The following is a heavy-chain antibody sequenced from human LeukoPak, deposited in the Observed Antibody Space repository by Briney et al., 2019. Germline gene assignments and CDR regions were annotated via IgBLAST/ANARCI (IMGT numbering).Heavy chain of an antibody. CDR2: ISGSGGST. CDR3: ARFYLDGSGSYYNGPIPWYYYYYGMDV. Sequence: GGSLRLSCAASGFTFSSYAMSWVRQAPGKGLEWVSAISGSGGSTYYADSVKGRFTISRDNSKNTLYLQMNSLRAEDTAVYYCARFYLDGSGSYYNGPIPWYYYYYGMDVWGQGTTVTVSS. CDR1: GFTFSSYA. D-gene: IGHD3-10*01. V-gene: IGHV3-23*01. J-gene: IGHJ6*02.